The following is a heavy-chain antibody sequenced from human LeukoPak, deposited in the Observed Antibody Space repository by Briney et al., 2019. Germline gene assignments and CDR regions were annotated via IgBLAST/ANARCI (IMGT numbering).Heavy chain of an antibody. D-gene: IGHD3-10*01. V-gene: IGHV4-34*01. Sequence: PSETLSLTCAVYGGSFSGYYWSWIRQPPGKGLEWIGEINHSGSTNYNPSLKSRVTISVDTSKNQFSLKLSSVTAADSAVYYCARGRGGSGSPSTSYWGQGTLVTVSS. CDR3: ARGRGGSGSPSTSY. CDR1: GGSFSGYY. CDR2: INHSGST. J-gene: IGHJ4*02.